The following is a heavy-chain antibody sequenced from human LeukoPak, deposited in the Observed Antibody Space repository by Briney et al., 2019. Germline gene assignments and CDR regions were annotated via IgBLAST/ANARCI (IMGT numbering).Heavy chain of an antibody. D-gene: IGHD1-26*01. Sequence: SETLSLTCTVSGGSISIYYWSWIRQPPGKGLEWIGYIYNSGSTYYNPSLKSRVTISVDTSKSQFSLRLSSVTAADAAVYYCVRDRELNYWGQGTLVTVSS. J-gene: IGHJ4*02. V-gene: IGHV4-59*01. CDR1: GGSISIYY. CDR2: IYNSGST. CDR3: VRDRELNY.